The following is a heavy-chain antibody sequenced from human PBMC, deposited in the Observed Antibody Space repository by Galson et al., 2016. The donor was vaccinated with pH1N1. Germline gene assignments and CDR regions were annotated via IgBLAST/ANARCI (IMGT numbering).Heavy chain of an antibody. CDR1: GFPFSHYY. Sequence: SLRLSCAASGFPFSHYYMGWIRQAPGKGLEWISYISGSDTTIYYADSVRGRFTISRDNAQNSLYLHMNNKRAEDTAVYYCARDHFGWAFDVWGQGTMVTVSP. V-gene: IGHV3-11*01. CDR3: ARDHFGWAFDV. CDR2: ISGSDTTI. D-gene: IGHD3-10*01. J-gene: IGHJ3*01.